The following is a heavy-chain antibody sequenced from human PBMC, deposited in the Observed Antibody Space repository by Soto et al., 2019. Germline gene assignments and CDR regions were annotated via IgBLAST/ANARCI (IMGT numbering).Heavy chain of an antibody. CDR1: GYTFSNYD. CDR3: AKFSRKGSAIDFDY. D-gene: IGHD3-10*01. CDR2: VNPNNGDT. J-gene: IGHJ4*02. Sequence: QVQLVQSGAELKKPGASVKVSCKASGYTFSNYDMNWVRQATGQGPEWIGWVNPNNGDTGYAQKFQGRVTLTTDICTTTAYMELTRLRSEDTAIYYCAKFSRKGSAIDFDYWGQGTLITVSS. V-gene: IGHV1-8*01.